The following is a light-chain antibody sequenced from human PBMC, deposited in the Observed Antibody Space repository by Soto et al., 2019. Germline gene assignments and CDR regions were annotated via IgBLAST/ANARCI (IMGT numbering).Light chain of an antibody. CDR3: QQYNNWPLT. V-gene: IGKV3-15*01. CDR1: HSVSSN. CDR2: GAS. Sequence: EIVMTQSPATLSVSPGGRATLSCRASHSVSSNLAWYQQKPGQAPRLLIYGASTRATGIPARFSGSGSGTEFTLTISSLQSEDFAVYYCQQYNNWPLTFGQGTRLEIK. J-gene: IGKJ5*01.